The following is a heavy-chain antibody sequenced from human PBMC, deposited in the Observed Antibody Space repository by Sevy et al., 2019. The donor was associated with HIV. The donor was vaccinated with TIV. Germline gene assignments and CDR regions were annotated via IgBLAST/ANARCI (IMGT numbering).Heavy chain of an antibody. J-gene: IGHJ4*02. CDR1: GGSFSGYY. Sequence: SETLSLTCAVYGGSFSGYYWTWIRQPPGKGLEWIGEINHIGSTNYNPSLKSRVTISVDTSKNQFSLNLSSVTAADTAIYYCARTRGAFDPEENYYFDYWGQGTLVTVSS. CDR2: INHIGST. V-gene: IGHV4-34*01. CDR3: ARTRGAFDPEENYYFDY. D-gene: IGHD3-9*01.